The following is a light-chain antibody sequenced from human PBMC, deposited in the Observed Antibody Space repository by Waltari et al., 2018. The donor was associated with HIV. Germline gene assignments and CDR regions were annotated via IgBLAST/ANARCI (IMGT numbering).Light chain of an antibody. CDR2: DVD. V-gene: IGLV2-14*03. Sequence: QSALTQPASVSGSPGQSITISCSGTSSDVGSYNYVSWYQHHPGQAPKLMIYDVDIRLPGVSSRFSGSKSGNTASLTISGLRAEDEADYYCGSYTSSSTYVFGTGTEVTVL. CDR3: GSYTSSSTYV. J-gene: IGLJ1*01. CDR1: SSDVGSYNY.